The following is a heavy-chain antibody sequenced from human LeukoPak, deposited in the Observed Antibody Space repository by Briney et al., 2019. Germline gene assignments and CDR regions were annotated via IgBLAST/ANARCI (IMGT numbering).Heavy chain of an antibody. Sequence: GGSLRLSCAVSGFTAGYNYMSWVRQAPGKGLEWVAVIWYDGSNKYYADSVKGRFTISRDNSKNTLYLQMNSLRAEDTAVYYCARDHYDILTGYYGAFDIWGQGTMVTVSS. CDR1: GFTAGYNY. D-gene: IGHD3-9*01. CDR3: ARDHYDILTGYYGAFDI. V-gene: IGHV3-33*08. J-gene: IGHJ3*02. CDR2: IWYDGSNK.